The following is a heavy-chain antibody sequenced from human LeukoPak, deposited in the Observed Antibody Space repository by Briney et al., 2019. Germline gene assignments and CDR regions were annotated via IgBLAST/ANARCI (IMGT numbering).Heavy chain of an antibody. Sequence: GGSLRLSCAASGFTFSSYSMNWVRQAPGKGLEWVSYISSSSSTIYYADSVKGRFTISRDNVKNSLYLQMNSLRAEDTAVYYCAREPLLRYFDWLGQGTLVTVSS. J-gene: IGHJ4*02. CDR1: GFTFSSYS. CDR2: ISSSSSTI. D-gene: IGHD3-9*01. CDR3: AREPLLRYFDW. V-gene: IGHV3-48*04.